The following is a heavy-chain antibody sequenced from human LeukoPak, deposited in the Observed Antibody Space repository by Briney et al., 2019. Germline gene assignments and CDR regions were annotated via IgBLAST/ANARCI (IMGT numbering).Heavy chain of an antibody. D-gene: IGHD1-26*01. CDR1: GFSFSSYW. CDR2: IKPDGSEK. V-gene: IGHV3-7*01. CDR3: ARVHMAATGAFDS. Sequence: GGSLRLSCAASGFSFSSYWMSWVRQAPRKGLEWVASIKPDGSEKQYVDSVKGRFTNSRDNAKNSLYLQMNSLRAEDTAMYYCARVHMAATGAFDSWGQGILVTVSS. J-gene: IGHJ4*02.